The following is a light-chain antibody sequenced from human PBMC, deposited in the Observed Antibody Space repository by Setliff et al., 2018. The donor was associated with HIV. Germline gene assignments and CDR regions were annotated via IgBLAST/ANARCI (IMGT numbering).Light chain of an antibody. J-gene: IGLJ1*01. CDR3: CSYAGSNIFV. Sequence: QSVLAQPRSVSGSRGQSITFSCTGTSSDIGAYDYVSWYQQHPGKAPKLITYGVDKRPSGVPTRFSGFKSGNTASLTIYGLQPEDEAYYFCCSYAGSNIFVFGKGTKVTV. CDR1: SSDIGAYDY. CDR2: GVD. V-gene: IGLV2-11*01.